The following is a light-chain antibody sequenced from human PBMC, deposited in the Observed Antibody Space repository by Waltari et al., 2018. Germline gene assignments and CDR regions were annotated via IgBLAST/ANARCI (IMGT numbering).Light chain of an antibody. V-gene: IGKV3-20*01. CDR1: QSVSRA. CDR3: QHYVRLPAT. CDR2: GAS. Sequence: EIVLTQSPGTLSLSPGARATLSCWASQSVSRALVWYQQKPGQAPRLLIYGASTRAPGIPDRFSGSGSGTDFSLTINRLEPEDFAVYYCQHYVRLPATFGQGTKVEI. J-gene: IGKJ1*01.